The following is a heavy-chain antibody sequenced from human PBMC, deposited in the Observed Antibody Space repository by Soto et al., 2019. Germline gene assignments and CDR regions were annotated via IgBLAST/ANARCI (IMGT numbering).Heavy chain of an antibody. Sequence: SGRTLGNPTQTLTLTCTFSGFSLSTSGVGVGWIRQPPGKALEWLALIYWDDDKRYSPSLKSRLTITKDTSKNQVVLTMTNMDHVDTATYYCAHRGPLGSHFGPWGQGTLVPVSS. D-gene: IGHD3-16*01. V-gene: IGHV2-5*02. CDR3: AHRGPLGSHFGP. CDR2: IYWDDDK. CDR1: GFSLSTSGVG. J-gene: IGHJ5*02.